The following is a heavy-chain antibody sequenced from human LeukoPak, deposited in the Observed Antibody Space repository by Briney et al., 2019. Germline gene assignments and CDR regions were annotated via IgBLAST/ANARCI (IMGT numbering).Heavy chain of an antibody. CDR3: ARTNYGDYPTYYFDY. D-gene: IGHD4-17*01. J-gene: IGHJ4*02. CDR1: GDSIDSYY. Sequence: SETLSLTCTVSGDSIDSYYWSWIRQPPGKGLEWIGYIYYSGSTNYNPSLKSRVTISVDTSKNQFSLKLSSVTAADTAVYYCARTNYGDYPTYYFDYWGQGTLVTVSS. V-gene: IGHV4-59*01. CDR2: IYYSGST.